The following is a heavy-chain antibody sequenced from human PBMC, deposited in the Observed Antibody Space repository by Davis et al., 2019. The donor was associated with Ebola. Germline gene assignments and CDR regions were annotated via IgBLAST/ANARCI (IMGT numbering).Heavy chain of an antibody. D-gene: IGHD5-24*01. CDR2: ISTNTGNP. V-gene: IGHV7-4-1*04. Sequence: ASVKVSCKASGHAFTTYALNWVRQAPGQGLEWMGWISTNTGNPTYAQGFTGRFVFSLDTSVSMAYLQITSLRADDTAIYYCVRDAIDGYNWSHWGQGTLVTVSS. CDR3: VRDAIDGYNWSH. J-gene: IGHJ4*02. CDR1: GHAFTTYA.